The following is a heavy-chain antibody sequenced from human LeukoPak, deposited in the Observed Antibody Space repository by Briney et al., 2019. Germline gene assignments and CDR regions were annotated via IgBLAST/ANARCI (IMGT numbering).Heavy chain of an antibody. CDR3: AKDGATGTWVYYYYGMDV. CDR2: ISGSGGST. D-gene: IGHD1-1*01. V-gene: IGHV3-23*01. Sequence: GGSLRLSCAASGFTFSSYAMSWVRQAPGKGLEWVSAISGSGGSTYYADSVKGRFAISRDNSKNTLDLQMNSLRAEDTAVYYCAKDGATGTWVYYYYGMDVWGKGTTVTVSS. J-gene: IGHJ6*04. CDR1: GFTFSSYA.